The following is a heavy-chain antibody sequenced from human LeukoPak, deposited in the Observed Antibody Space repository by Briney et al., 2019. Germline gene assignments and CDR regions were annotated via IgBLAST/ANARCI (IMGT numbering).Heavy chain of an antibody. J-gene: IGHJ4*02. CDR3: ARALTPGYCSGGTCSYFDY. CDR1: GGPIRSYY. D-gene: IGHD2-15*01. CDR2: IYYSGST. Sequence: KPSETVSPTCTVSGGPIRSYYWSWIRQPPGKGLEGIGYIYYSGSTNSNPSLKSRVTISVDTSKNQFSLKVSSVTAADTAVYYCARALTPGYCSGGTCSYFDYWGQGTLVTVSS. V-gene: IGHV4-59*01.